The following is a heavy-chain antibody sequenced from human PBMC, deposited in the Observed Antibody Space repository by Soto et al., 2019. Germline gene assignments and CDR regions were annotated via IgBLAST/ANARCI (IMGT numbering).Heavy chain of an antibody. CDR1: GGSISSSSYY. Sequence: SETLSLTCTVSGGSISSSSYYWGWIRQPPGKGLEWIGSIYYSGSTYYNPSLKSRVTISVDTSKNQFSLKLSSVTAADTAVYYCARREDYDYIWGSYREYYFDYWGQGTLVTVSS. J-gene: IGHJ4*02. CDR2: IYYSGST. V-gene: IGHV4-39*01. CDR3: ARREDYDYIWGSYREYYFDY. D-gene: IGHD3-16*02.